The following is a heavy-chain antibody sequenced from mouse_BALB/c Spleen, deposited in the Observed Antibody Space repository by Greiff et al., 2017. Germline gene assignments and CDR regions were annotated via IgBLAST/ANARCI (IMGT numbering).Heavy chain of an antibody. Sequence: EVNVVESGGGLVKPGGSLKLSCAASGFTFSSYTMSWVRQTPEKRLEWVATISSGGSYTYYPDSVKGRFTISRDNAKNTLYLQMSSLKSEDTAMYYCTRDYGNYFDYWGQGTTLTVSS. V-gene: IGHV5-6-4*01. CDR1: GFTFSSYT. CDR3: TRDYGNYFDY. CDR2: ISSGGSYT. D-gene: IGHD2-1*01. J-gene: IGHJ2*01.